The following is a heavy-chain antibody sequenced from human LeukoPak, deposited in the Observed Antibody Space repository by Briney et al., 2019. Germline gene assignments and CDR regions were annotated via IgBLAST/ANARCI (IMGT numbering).Heavy chain of an antibody. V-gene: IGHV3-11*04. Sequence: PGGSLRLSCAASGFTFSDYYMSWIRQAPGKGLEWVSYISSSGNNIYYADSVKGRFTISRDNAKNSLYLQMNSLRAEDTAVYYCAREKSEYFDWLLPVNLLAWFDPWGQGTLVTVSS. CDR1: GFTFSDYY. CDR3: AREKSEYFDWLLPVNLLAWFDP. D-gene: IGHD3-9*01. J-gene: IGHJ5*02. CDR2: ISSSGNNI.